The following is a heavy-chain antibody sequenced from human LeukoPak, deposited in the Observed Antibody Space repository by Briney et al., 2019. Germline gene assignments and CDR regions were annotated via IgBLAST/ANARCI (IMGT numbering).Heavy chain of an antibody. V-gene: IGHV4-61*02. Sequence: SQTLSLTCTVSGGSINSGSYYWTWIRQPAGKGLEWIGRINPSESTDYNPSLKSRVTISVDTSKNQFSLKLTSVTAADTAVYYCARKEWVPYYFDYWGQGTLVTVSS. J-gene: IGHJ4*02. D-gene: IGHD3-3*01. CDR1: GGSINSGSYY. CDR3: ARKEWVPYYFDY. CDR2: INPSEST.